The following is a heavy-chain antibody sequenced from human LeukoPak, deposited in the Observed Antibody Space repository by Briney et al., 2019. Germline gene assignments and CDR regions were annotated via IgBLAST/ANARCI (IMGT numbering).Heavy chain of an antibody. V-gene: IGHV4-59*01. CDR1: GGSISSYY. J-gene: IGHJ3*02. Sequence: SEALSPTCTVSGGSISSYYWSWIRQPPGKGLEWIGYIYYDETTNYNPSLKSRVTISVDTSKNQFSLKLSSVTAADTAVYYCARDRAVDNDAFDIWGQGTMVTVSS. CDR3: ARDRAVDNDAFDI. CDR2: IYYDETT. D-gene: IGHD6-19*01.